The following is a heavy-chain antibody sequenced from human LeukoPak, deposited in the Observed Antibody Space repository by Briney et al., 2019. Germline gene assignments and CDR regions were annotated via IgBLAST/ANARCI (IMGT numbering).Heavy chain of an antibody. CDR2: INHSGST. CDR3: ARVRYYDFWSGYYYFDY. J-gene: IGHJ4*02. V-gene: IGHV4-34*01. Sequence: SETLPLTCAVYGGSFSGYYWSWIRQPPGKGLEWIGEINHSGSTNYNPSLKSRVTISVDTSKNQFSLKLSSVTAADTAVYYCARVRYYDFWSGYYYFDYWGQGTLVTVSS. CDR1: GGSFSGYY. D-gene: IGHD3-3*01.